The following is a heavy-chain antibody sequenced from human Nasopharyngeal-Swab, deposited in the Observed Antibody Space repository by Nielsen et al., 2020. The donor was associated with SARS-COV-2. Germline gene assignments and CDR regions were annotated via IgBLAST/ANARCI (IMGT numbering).Heavy chain of an antibody. CDR2: IIPILGIA. CDR3: ARSHCSGGSCYVTGYYYGMDV. V-gene: IGHV1-69*04. Sequence: SVKVSCKASGGTFSSYAISWVRQAPGQGLEWMGRIIPILGIANYAQKFQGRVTITADKSTSTAYMELSSLRSEDTAVYYCARSHCSGGSCYVTGYYYGMDVWGQGATVTVSS. CDR1: GGTFSSYA. D-gene: IGHD2-15*01. J-gene: IGHJ6*02.